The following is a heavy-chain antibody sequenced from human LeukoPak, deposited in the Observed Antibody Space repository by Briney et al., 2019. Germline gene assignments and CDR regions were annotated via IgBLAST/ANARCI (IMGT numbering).Heavy chain of an antibody. V-gene: IGHV7-4-1*02. CDR1: GGTFSSYA. D-gene: IGHD1-20*01. CDR2: INTNTGNP. Sequence: ASVKVSCKASGGTFSSYAISWVRQAPGQGLEWMGWINTNTGNPTYAQGFTGRFVFSLDTSVSTAYLQISSLKAEDTAVYYCARDRMDNWNDDDFDYWGQGTLVTVSS. J-gene: IGHJ4*02. CDR3: ARDRMDNWNDDDFDY.